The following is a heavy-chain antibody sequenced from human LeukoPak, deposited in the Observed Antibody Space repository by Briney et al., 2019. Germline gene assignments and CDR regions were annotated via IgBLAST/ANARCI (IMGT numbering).Heavy chain of an antibody. D-gene: IGHD3-22*01. CDR3: ATAAPTGYDSSGYYPDYYYGMDV. CDR1: GFTFSSYE. V-gene: IGHV3-48*03. CDR2: IISSGRTI. Sequence: GGSLRLSCAASGFTFSSYEMNWVRQAPGKGLEWVSYIISSGRTIYYAHSVKGRFTISRDNAKNSLYLQMNSLRAEETAVYYCATAAPTGYDSSGYYPDYYYGMDVWGQGTTVTVSS. J-gene: IGHJ6*02.